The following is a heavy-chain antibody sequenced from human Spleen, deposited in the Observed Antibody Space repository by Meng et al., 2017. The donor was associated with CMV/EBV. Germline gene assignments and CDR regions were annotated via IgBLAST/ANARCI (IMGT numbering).Heavy chain of an antibody. V-gene: IGHV1-2*02. D-gene: IGHD1-26*01. CDR3: TRRPLGSTNPFDS. CDR2: INPHGDVT. CDR1: GFTFTGYY. Sequence: CRASGFTFTGYYIHWVRQAPGQGLEWVGWINPHGDVTKYGQQFQGRVTMTGDTSTSSAYMELASLKSDDTAVYFCTRRPLGSTNPFDSWGQGTLVTVSS. J-gene: IGHJ4*02.